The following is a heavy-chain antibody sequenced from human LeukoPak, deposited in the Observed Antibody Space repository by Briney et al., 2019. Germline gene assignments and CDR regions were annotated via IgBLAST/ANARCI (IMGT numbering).Heavy chain of an antibody. Sequence: GGSLRLSCAASGFTFSSYTINCVRQAPGKGQEWGSTIRSGSTNIYYADSVKGRFTISRDNAKNSLYLLMNSLRDEDTAVYYCARGRDSDYAFDYWGQGTLVTVSS. J-gene: IGHJ4*02. CDR3: ARGRDSDYAFDY. V-gene: IGHV3-21*01. CDR2: IRSGSTNI. CDR1: GFTFSSYT. D-gene: IGHD4-17*01.